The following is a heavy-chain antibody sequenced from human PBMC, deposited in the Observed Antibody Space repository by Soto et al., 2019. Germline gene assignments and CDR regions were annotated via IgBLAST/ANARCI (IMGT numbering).Heavy chain of an antibody. CDR3: ARLTRFTMIVVVITGHDAFDI. CDR1: DGSISSSSYY. Sequence: SETLSLSCTVPDGSISSSSYYWCWIRQPPGKGLEWIGSIYYSGSTYYNPSLKSRVTISVDTSKNQFSLKLSSVTAADTAVYYCARLTRFTMIVVVITGHDAFDIWGQWTM. CDR2: IYYSGST. J-gene: IGHJ3*02. V-gene: IGHV4-39*01. D-gene: IGHD3-22*01.